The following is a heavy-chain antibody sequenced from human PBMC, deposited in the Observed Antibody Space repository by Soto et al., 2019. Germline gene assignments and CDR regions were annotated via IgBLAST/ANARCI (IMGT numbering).Heavy chain of an antibody. CDR2: ISYDGSNK. CDR3: AKGSSGWEGYYYYYMDV. J-gene: IGHJ6*03. Sequence: QVQLVESGGGVVQPGRSLRLSCAASGFTFSSYGMHWVRQAPGKGLEWVAVISYDGSNKYYADSVKGRFTISRDNSKNTLYLQINSVGAEDTAVYYCAKGSSGWEGYYYYYMDVWGKGTTVIVSS. V-gene: IGHV3-30*18. D-gene: IGHD6-19*01. CDR1: GFTFSSYG.